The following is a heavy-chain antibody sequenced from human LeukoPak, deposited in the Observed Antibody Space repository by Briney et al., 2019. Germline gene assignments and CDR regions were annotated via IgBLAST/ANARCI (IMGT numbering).Heavy chain of an antibody. J-gene: IGHJ6*02. CDR3: ARDLYCSGGSCWDYYGMDV. CDR2: ISSSSSYI. V-gene: IGHV3-21*01. CDR1: GFTFSSYS. Sequence: GGSLRLSCAASGFTFSSYSMNWVRQAPGKGLEGVSSISSSSSYIYYADSVKGRFTISRDNAKNSLYLQMNSLRAEDTAVYYCARDLYCSGGSCWDYYGMDVWGQGTTVTVSS. D-gene: IGHD2-15*01.